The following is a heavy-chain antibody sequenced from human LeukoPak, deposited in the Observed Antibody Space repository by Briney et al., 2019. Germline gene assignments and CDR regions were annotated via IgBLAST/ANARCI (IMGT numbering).Heavy chain of an antibody. CDR2: ISNDGTNK. CDR1: GLPFNNYA. CDR3: ARDCCGEWYFFDS. Sequence: GGSLRLSCAASGLPFNNYAMHWVRQAPGKGLEWVAVISNDGTNKYYTDSVKGRFTISRDNSKSTLYLQMNSLRAEDTAVYYCARDCCGEWYFFDSWGQGTLVTVSS. V-gene: IGHV3-30-3*01. D-gene: IGHD3-10*01. J-gene: IGHJ4*02.